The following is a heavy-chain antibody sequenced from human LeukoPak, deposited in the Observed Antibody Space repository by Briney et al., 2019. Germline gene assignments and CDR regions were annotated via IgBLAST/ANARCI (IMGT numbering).Heavy chain of an antibody. J-gene: IGHJ4*02. V-gene: IGHV3-7*01. Sequence: GGSLRLSCAASGFTLSSFSMNWVRQAPGKGLEWVANIKQDGSEKYYVDSVKGRFTISRDNAKNSLYLQMNSLRAEDTAVYYCARDGIVGATDYWGQGTLVTVSS. CDR1: GFTLSSFS. D-gene: IGHD1-26*01. CDR3: ARDGIVGATDY. CDR2: IKQDGSEK.